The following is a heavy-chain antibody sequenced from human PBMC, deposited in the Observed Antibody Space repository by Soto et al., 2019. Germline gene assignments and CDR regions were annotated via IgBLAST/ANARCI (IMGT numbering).Heavy chain of an antibody. Sequence: GGSLRLSCAAFGFTFSSYAMHWVRQAPGKGLEWVAVISYDGSNKYFADSVKGRFSISRDNSMKTLYLQMNRMSADATAVYCCAKVGSWFDNWGQGTLVTVSS. CDR3: AKVGSWFDN. J-gene: IGHJ4*01. CDR1: GFTFSSYA. V-gene: IGHV3-30*18. D-gene: IGHD1-26*01. CDR2: ISYDGSNK.